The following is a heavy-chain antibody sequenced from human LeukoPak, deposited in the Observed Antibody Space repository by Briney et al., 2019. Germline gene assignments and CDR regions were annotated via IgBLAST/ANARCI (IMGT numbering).Heavy chain of an antibody. CDR2: IYHSGST. CDR1: GGSISSSNW. J-gene: IGHJ4*02. Sequence: SETLSLTCAVSGGSISSSNWWSWVRQPPGKGLEWIGEIYHSGSTNYNPSLKSRVTISVDKSKNQFSLKLSSVTAADTAVYYCASQYYDILTGYYPFDYWGQGTLVTVSS. V-gene: IGHV4-4*02. D-gene: IGHD3-9*01. CDR3: ASQYYDILTGYYPFDY.